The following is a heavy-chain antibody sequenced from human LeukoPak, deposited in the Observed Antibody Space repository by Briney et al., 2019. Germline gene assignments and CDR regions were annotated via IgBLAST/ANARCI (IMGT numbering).Heavy chain of an antibody. J-gene: IGHJ4*02. Sequence: ASVKVSCKASGYTFTSYGISWVRQAPGQGLEWMGWISAYNGNTNYAQKLQGRVTMATDTSTSTAYMELRSLRSDDTAVYYCARIESIFGVVTPYYFDYWGQGTLVTVSS. V-gene: IGHV1-18*01. CDR1: GYTFTSYG. D-gene: IGHD3-3*01. CDR3: ARIESIFGVVTPYYFDY. CDR2: ISAYNGNT.